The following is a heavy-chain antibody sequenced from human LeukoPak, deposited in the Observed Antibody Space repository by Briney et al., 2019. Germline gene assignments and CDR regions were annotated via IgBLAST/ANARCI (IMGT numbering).Heavy chain of an antibody. D-gene: IGHD2-2*01. CDR3: ARDYSPGRSSTSCYDY. Sequence: GGSLRLSCAASGFTFDDYGMSWVRQAPGKGLEWVSGINLNGGSTGYADSVKGRFTISRDNAKNSLYLQMNSLRAEDTALYYCARDYSPGRSSTSCYDYWGQGTLVTVSS. V-gene: IGHV3-20*04. J-gene: IGHJ4*02. CDR1: GFTFDDYG. CDR2: INLNGGST.